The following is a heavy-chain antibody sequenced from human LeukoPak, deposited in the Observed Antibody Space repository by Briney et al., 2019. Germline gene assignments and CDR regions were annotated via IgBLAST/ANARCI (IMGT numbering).Heavy chain of an antibody. Sequence: PTGGSLRLSCAASGFTFSSYAMSWIRQAPGKGLEWVSTISGSGGSTYYADSVKGRFTISRDNSKNTLYLQMNSLRAEDTAVYYCAKNSPGYYDSSGYYFPFDYWGQGTLVTVSS. D-gene: IGHD3-22*01. CDR3: AKNSPGYYDSSGYYFPFDY. CDR1: GFTFSSYA. J-gene: IGHJ4*02. CDR2: ISGSGGST. V-gene: IGHV3-23*01.